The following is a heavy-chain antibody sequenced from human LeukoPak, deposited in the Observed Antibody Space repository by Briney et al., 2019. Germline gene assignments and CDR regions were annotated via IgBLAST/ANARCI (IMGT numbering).Heavy chain of an antibody. CDR1: GYTFTSYG. V-gene: IGHV1-18*01. J-gene: IGHJ3*02. D-gene: IGHD2-2*02. CDR3: VRDRPPALIVVPAAISVVESAFDI. CDR2: ISAYNGNT. Sequence: ASVKVSCKASGYTFTSYGISWVRQAPGQGLEWMGWISAYNGNTNYAQKLQGRVTMTTDTSTSTAYMELRSLRSDDTAVYYCVRDRPPALIVVPAAISVVESAFDIGGQGTMVTVSS.